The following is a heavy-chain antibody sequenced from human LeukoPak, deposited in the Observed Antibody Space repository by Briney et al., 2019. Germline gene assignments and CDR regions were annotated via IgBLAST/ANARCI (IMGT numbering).Heavy chain of an antibody. J-gene: IGHJ4*02. CDR1: GFTFSDYY. CDR2: ISSGGSNR. CDR3: ARAIYCSSTSCYRGLYDY. D-gene: IGHD2-2*01. V-gene: IGHV3-11*04. Sequence: PGGSLRLSCAASGFTFSDYYMSWIRQAPGKGLEWVSYISSGGSNRYYADSVKGRFTISRDNSKNTLYLQMNNLRPEDTAVYYCARAIYCSSTSCYRGLYDYWGQGTLVTVSS.